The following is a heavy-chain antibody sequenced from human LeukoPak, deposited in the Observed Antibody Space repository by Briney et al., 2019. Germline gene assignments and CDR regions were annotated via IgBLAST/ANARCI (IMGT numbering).Heavy chain of an antibody. J-gene: IGHJ4*02. CDR1: GYTFTGYY. CDR3: ARDQGSYRGAARLPGDY. D-gene: IGHD6-6*01. V-gene: IGHV1-2*02. CDR2: INPNSGGT. Sequence: ASVKVSCKASGYTFTGYYMHWVRQAPGQGLEWMGWINPNSGGTNYAQKFQGRVTMTRDTSISTAYTELSRLRSDDTAVYYCARDQGSYRGAARLPGDYWGQGTLVTVSS.